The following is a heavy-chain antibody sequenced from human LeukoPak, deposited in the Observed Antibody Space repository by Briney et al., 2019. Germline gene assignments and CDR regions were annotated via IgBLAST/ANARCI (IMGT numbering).Heavy chain of an antibody. CDR1: GGSISSYY. V-gene: IGHV4-59*01. D-gene: IGHD6-6*01. CDR2: IYYSGST. Sequence: PSETLSLTCTVSGGSISSYYWSWIRRPPGEGLEWIGYIYYSGSTNYNPSLKSRVTISVDTSKNQFSLKLSSVTAADTAVYYCARGGIIAARHFDYWGQGTLVTVSS. J-gene: IGHJ4*02. CDR3: ARGGIIAARHFDY.